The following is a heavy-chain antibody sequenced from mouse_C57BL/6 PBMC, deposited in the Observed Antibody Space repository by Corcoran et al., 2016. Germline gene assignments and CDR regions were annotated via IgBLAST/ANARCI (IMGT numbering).Heavy chain of an antibody. Sequence: VQLQQSGPELVKPGASVKMSCKASGYTFTDYYMHWVKQRPGKGLEWIGQIYPGDGDTNYNGKFKGKATLTADKSSSTAYMQLSSLTSADSAVYFCARAFITTVVADYWGQGTTLTVSS. CDR1: GYTFTDYY. CDR3: ARAFITTVVADY. J-gene: IGHJ2*01. CDR2: IYPGDGDT. D-gene: IGHD1-1*01. V-gene: IGHV1-80*01.